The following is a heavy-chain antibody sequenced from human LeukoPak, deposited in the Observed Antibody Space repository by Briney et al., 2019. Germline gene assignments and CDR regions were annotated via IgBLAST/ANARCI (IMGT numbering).Heavy chain of an antibody. CDR2: IDTSDGNT. J-gene: IGHJ5*02. V-gene: IGHV1-46*01. Sequence: ASVNVSCKASGSTFTTYHMHWVRQAPGQGLEWLGMIDTSDGNTNYAQKFLDRVTMTRDTSTSTVYMELSGLRSYDTAVYYCATERSGGTWFDPWGQGTLVTVSS. CDR3: ATERSGGTWFDP. D-gene: IGHD2-15*01. CDR1: GSTFTTYH.